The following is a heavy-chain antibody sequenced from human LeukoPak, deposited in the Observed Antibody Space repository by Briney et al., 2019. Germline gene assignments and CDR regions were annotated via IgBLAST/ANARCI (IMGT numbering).Heavy chain of an antibody. CDR1: GYTFTGYY. V-gene: IGHV1-69*06. CDR2: IIPIFGTA. D-gene: IGHD3-9*01. J-gene: IGHJ5*02. CDR3: ARGTTISYNWFDP. Sequence: ASVKVSCKASGYTFTGYYMHWVRQAPGQGLEWMGGIIPIFGTANYAQKFQGRVTITADKSTSTAYMELSSLRSEDTAVYYCARGTTISYNWFDPWGQGTLVTVSS.